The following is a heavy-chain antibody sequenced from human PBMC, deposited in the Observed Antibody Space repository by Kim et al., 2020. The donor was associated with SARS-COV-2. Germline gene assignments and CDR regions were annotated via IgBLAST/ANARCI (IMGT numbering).Heavy chain of an antibody. D-gene: IGHD3-22*01. J-gene: IGHJ4*02. CDR1: GFTFSSYE. Sequence: GGSLRLSCAASGFTFSSYEMNWVRQAPGKGLEWVSYISSSGSTIYYADSVKGRFTISRDNAKNSLYLQMNSLRAEDTAVYYCARGNGKYDSSGYYWGYWGQGALVTVSS. CDR3: ARGNGKYDSSGYYWGY. CDR2: ISSSGSTI. V-gene: IGHV3-48*03.